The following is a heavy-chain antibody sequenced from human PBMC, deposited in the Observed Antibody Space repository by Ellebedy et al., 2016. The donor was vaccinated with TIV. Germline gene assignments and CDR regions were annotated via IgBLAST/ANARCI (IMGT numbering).Heavy chain of an antibody. J-gene: IGHJ3*02. Sequence: AASVKVSCKASGGTFSSYAISWVRQAPGQGLEWMGGIIPIFGTANYAQKFQGRVTITADESTSTAYMELSSLRSEDTAVYYCARDASGSAGRNDAFDIWGQGTMVTVSS. D-gene: IGHD1-26*01. CDR3: ARDASGSAGRNDAFDI. V-gene: IGHV1-69*13. CDR1: GGTFSSYA. CDR2: IIPIFGTA.